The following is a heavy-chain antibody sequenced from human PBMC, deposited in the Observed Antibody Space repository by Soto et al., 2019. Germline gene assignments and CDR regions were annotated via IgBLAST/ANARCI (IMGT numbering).Heavy chain of an antibody. CDR1: GGSISSSSYY. D-gene: IGHD4-17*01. CDR3: ARQISGGQYGEPQNFDY. V-gene: IGHV4-39*01. Sequence: QLQLQESGPGLVKPSETLSLTCTVSGGSISSSSYYWGWIRQPPGKGLEWIGSIYYSGSTYYNPSLKSRVTISVDTSKNQFSLKLSSVTAADTAVYYCARQISGGQYGEPQNFDYWGQGTLVTVSS. J-gene: IGHJ4*02. CDR2: IYYSGST.